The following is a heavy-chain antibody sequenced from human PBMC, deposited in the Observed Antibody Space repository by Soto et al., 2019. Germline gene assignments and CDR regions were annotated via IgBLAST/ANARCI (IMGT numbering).Heavy chain of an antibody. D-gene: IGHD3-3*01. CDR1: GYTFTSYD. J-gene: IGHJ6*03. CDR2: MNPNSGNT. CDR3: ARVIIYYDFWSGYSYYYYYMDV. Sequence: GASVKVSCKASGYTFTSYDINWVRQATGQGLEWMGWMNPNSGNTGYAQKFQGRVTMTRNTSISTAYMELSSLRSEDTAVYYCARVIIYYDFWSGYSYYYYYMDVWGKGTTVTVSS. V-gene: IGHV1-8*01.